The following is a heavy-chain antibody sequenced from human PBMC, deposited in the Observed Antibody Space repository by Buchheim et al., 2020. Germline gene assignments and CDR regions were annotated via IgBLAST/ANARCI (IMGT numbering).Heavy chain of an antibody. D-gene: IGHD5-18*01. J-gene: IGHJ4*02. Sequence: EVQLVESGGGLVQPGGSLRLSCAASGFTFSSYSMNWVRQAPGKGLECVSYIISTSNVIYYAASVKGRFTISRDNAENSLYLQMNSLRAEDTAVYYCARVRGSNYGAFDYWGQGTL. V-gene: IGHV3-48*01. CDR1: GFTFSSYS. CDR3: ARVRGSNYGAFDY. CDR2: IISTSNVI.